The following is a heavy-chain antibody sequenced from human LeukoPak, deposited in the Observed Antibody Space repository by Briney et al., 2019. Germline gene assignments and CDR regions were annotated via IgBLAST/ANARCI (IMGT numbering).Heavy chain of an antibody. CDR1: GYTFTSYG. Sequence: ASVKVSCKASGYTFTSYGISWVRQAPGQGLEWMGWISAYNGNTNYAQKLQGRVTMTTDTSTSTAYMELRSLRSDDTAVYYCARRYDILTGYYLFDYWGQGTLVTVSS. CDR3: ARRYDILTGYYLFDY. D-gene: IGHD3-9*01. V-gene: IGHV1-18*01. CDR2: ISAYNGNT. J-gene: IGHJ4*02.